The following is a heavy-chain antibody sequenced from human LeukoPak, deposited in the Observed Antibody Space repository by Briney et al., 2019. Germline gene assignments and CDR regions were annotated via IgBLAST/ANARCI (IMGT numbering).Heavy chain of an antibody. D-gene: IGHD5-12*01. CDR1: GFTFNIYA. V-gene: IGHV3-30-3*01. CDR2: ISYDGNNK. Sequence: PGRSPRLSCAASGFTFNIYAMHWVRQAPGKGLEWVAVISYDGNNKYYADSVKGRFTISRDNSKNTGYLQMNSLRTEDTAVYYCARVGFGGYDLGAFDIWGQGTMVTVSS. J-gene: IGHJ3*02. CDR3: ARVGFGGYDLGAFDI.